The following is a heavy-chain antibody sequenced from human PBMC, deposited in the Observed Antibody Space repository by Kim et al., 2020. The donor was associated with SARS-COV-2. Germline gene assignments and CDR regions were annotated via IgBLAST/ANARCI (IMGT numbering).Heavy chain of an antibody. CDR2: IYYSGST. D-gene: IGHD2-15*01. CDR1: GGSVSSGSYY. CDR3: ARALGGGHYYYGMDV. J-gene: IGHJ6*02. V-gene: IGHV4-61*01. Sequence: SETLSLTCTVSGGSVSSGSYYWSWIRQPPGKGLEWIGYIYYSGSTNYNPSLKSRVTISVDTSKNQFSLKLSSVTAADTAVYYCARALGGGHYYYGMDVWGQGTTVTVSS.